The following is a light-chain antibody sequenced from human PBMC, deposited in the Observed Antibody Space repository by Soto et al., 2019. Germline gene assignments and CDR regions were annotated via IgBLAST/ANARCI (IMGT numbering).Light chain of an antibody. CDR1: QSVSSYY. Sequence: EIVLTQSPGTLSLSPGKRATLSCRASQSVSSYYLAWFQQKPGQPPRLLIYGASIRATGIPDRFIGSGSGTDFTLTISRLEPEDFAVYYCQQYGSSPRTFGQGTKVEIK. V-gene: IGKV3-20*01. CDR3: QQYGSSPRT. J-gene: IGKJ1*01. CDR2: GAS.